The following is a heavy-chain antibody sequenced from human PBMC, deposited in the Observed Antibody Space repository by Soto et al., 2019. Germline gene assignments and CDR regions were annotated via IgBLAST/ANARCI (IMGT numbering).Heavy chain of an antibody. CDR1: GFTFSSYS. CDR3: ARGGSLTWFDT. V-gene: IGHV3-48*01. Sequence: EVQLVESGGGLVQPGGSLRLSCAASGFTFSSYSMNWVRQAPGKGLEWVSYISSSSSTIYYADSVKGRFTISRDNAKNSLYLQLNSRRAEATAVYYCARGGSLTWFDTWGQGTLVTVSS. CDR2: ISSSSSTI. J-gene: IGHJ5*02. D-gene: IGHD3-10*01.